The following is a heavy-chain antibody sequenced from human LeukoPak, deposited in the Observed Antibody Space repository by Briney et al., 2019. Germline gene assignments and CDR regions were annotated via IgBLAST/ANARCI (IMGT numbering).Heavy chain of an antibody. CDR2: IYSSGTT. D-gene: IGHD3-16*01. CDR3: ARVGLDYVWGSREDYFDY. J-gene: IGHJ4*02. Sequence: SQTLSLTCAVSGGSISSVDYSWGWIRQPPGKGLEWIGSIYSSGTTYYNPSLKSRVSISVDKSKNQFSLKLSSVTAADTAVYYCARVGLDYVWGSREDYFDYWGQGTLVTVSS. CDR1: GGSISSVDYS. V-gene: IGHV4-39*07.